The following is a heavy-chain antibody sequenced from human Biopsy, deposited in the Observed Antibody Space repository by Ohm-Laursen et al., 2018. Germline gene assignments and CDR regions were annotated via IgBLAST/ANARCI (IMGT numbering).Heavy chain of an antibody. CDR1: GYKFISYS. CDR3: ARGEVTFGELIVSLDS. Sequence: SSVKVSCKTSGYKFISYSINWVRQAPGQGLEWMGWIRPLNGDTKYGQKFQDRVTMTTDTSTSTVYMELTSLRSDDTAVYYCARGEVTFGELIVSLDSWGQGTLVTVSS. CDR2: IRPLNGDT. J-gene: IGHJ4*02. V-gene: IGHV1-18*01. D-gene: IGHD3-16*02.